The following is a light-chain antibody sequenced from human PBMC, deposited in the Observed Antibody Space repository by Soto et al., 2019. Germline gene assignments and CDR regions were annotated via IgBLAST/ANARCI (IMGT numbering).Light chain of an antibody. CDR2: DVS. CDR1: SSDVGGYNY. Sequence: QSALTQPASVSGSPGQSITISCTGTSSDVGGYNYVSWYQQHPGKAPKLMIYDVSNRPSGVSNRFSGSKSGNTASLTISGLQAEDEGEYYCSSYTSSSTLVFGGGTQLSVL. V-gene: IGLV2-14*01. J-gene: IGLJ2*01. CDR3: SSYTSSSTLV.